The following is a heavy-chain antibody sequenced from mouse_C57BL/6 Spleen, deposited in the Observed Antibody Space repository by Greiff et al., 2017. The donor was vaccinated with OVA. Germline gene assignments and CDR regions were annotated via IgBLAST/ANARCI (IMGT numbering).Heavy chain of an antibody. Sequence: DVMLVESGGGLVKPGGSLKLSCAASGFTFSDYGMHWVRQAPEKGLEWVACISSGSSTIYYADPVKGRFTISRDNAKSTLFLQMTSLRSEDTAMYYCARDEFTTVVDTWFAYWGQGTLVTVSA. D-gene: IGHD1-1*01. CDR3: ARDEFTTVVDTWFAY. J-gene: IGHJ3*01. CDR2: ISSGSSTI. CDR1: GFTFSDYG. V-gene: IGHV5-17*01.